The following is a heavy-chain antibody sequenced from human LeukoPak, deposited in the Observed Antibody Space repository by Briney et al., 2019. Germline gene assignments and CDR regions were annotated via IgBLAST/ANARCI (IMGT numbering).Heavy chain of an antibody. J-gene: IGHJ4*02. D-gene: IGHD3-22*01. CDR2: ISGSGGST. Sequence: GGSLRLSCAASGFTFSSYAMSWVRQAPGKGLEWVSAISGSGGSTYYADSVKGRFTISRDNSKNTLYLQMNSLRAEDTAVYYFAKSGIGITMIVPFDYWGQGTLVTVSS. V-gene: IGHV3-23*01. CDR3: AKSGIGITMIVPFDY. CDR1: GFTFSSYA.